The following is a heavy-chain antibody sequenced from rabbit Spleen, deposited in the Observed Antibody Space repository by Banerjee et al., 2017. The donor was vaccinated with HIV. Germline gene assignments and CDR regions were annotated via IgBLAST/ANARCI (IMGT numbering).Heavy chain of an antibody. CDR3: ARDLDGVIGWNFGW. CDR2: INAGTGKA. J-gene: IGHJ4*01. Sequence: QSLEESGGGLVQPGASLTLTCTASGFDFSSNAMCWVCQAPGKGLEWIGCINAGTGKAVYATWASGLFTISRTSSTTVTLQMTSLPAAGTSTYFCARDLDGVIGWNFGWWGQGPLITVS. CDR1: GFDFSSNA. D-gene: IGHD1-1*01. V-gene: IGHV1S40*01.